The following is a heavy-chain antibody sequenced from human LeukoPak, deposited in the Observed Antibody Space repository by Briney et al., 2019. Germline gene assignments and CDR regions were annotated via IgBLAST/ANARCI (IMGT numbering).Heavy chain of an antibody. CDR2: IIPILGIA. J-gene: IGHJ3*02. Sequence: SVKVSCKASGGTFSSYAISWVRQAPGQGLEWMGRIIPILGIANYAQKFQGRVTITADKSTSTAYMELSSLRSEDTAVYYCARYDSSGSDAFDIWGQGTMVTVSS. D-gene: IGHD3-22*01. CDR3: ARYDSSGSDAFDI. V-gene: IGHV1-69*04. CDR1: GGTFSSYA.